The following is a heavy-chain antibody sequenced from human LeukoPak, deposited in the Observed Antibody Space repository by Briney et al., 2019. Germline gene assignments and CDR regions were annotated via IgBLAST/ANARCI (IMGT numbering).Heavy chain of an antibody. V-gene: IGHV3-7*01. CDR1: GFTFSTYW. CDR2: IKQDGSER. D-gene: IGHD1-14*01. J-gene: IGHJ4*02. Sequence: PGGSLRLSCAASGFTFSTYWMNWVRQAPGKGLEWVANIKQDGSERYYVDSVKGRFTISRDNSKNTLYLQMNSLRAEDTAVYYCASPNLREGGYWGQGTLVTVSS. CDR3: ASPNLREGGY.